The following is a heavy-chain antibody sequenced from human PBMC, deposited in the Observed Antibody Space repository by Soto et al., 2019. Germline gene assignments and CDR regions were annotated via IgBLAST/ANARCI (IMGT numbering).Heavy chain of an antibody. D-gene: IGHD5-12*01. CDR3: ARDDSGYAAFDY. CDR2: ISAYNGDT. Sequence: ASVKVSCKASGYTFTNYGITWVRQAPGQGLEWMGWISAYNGDTHYTQRLQGRVTMTTDTSTSTAYMELRGLRSEDTAVYYCARDDSGYAAFDYWGQGTLVTVSS. CDR1: GYTFTNYG. J-gene: IGHJ4*02. V-gene: IGHV1-18*01.